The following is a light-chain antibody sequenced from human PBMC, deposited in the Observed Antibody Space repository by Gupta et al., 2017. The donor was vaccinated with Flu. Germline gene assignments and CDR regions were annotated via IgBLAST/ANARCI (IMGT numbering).Light chain of an antibody. CDR3: HQDASTPIT. Sequence: DIVMTQSPDSLAVSLGERATINCKSSQSVLYSSNNKNYLAWYQQKPGQPPKLLIYCASTRESGVPDRFSGCGSGSDFTLTIISLQAEDVAVYYCHQDASTPITFGGGTKVEIK. V-gene: IGKV4-1*01. J-gene: IGKJ4*01. CDR1: QSVLYSSNNKNY. CDR2: CAS.